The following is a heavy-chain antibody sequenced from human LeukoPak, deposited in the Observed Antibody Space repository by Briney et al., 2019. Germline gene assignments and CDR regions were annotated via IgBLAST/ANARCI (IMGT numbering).Heavy chain of an antibody. CDR3: AHRHIADRPFDP. CDR2: IFWTDEK. D-gene: IGHD6-6*01. V-gene: IGHV2-5*01. J-gene: IGHJ5*02. CDR1: GFSLSTSEMG. Sequence: SGPTLVNPTQTLTLTCTFSGFSLSTSEMGVSWIRQPPGKALEWLALIFWTDEKHYSPSLKSRLTITKDTSKNQVVLTMTNMDPVDTAPYYCAHRHIADRPFDPWGQGTLVTVSS.